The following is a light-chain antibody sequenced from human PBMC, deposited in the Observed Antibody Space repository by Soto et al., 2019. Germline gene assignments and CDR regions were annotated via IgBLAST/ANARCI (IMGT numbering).Light chain of an antibody. V-gene: IGKV4-1*01. Sequence: DIVMTQSPDSLAVSLGERATINCESSQNVLYSSNNKNYLAWYQQKPGQPPKLLIYWASTRESGVPDRFSGSGSGTDFTLTISSLQAEDVAVYYCQQYYSTPWTFGQGTKVEIK. J-gene: IGKJ1*01. CDR3: QQYYSTPWT. CDR1: QNVLYSSNNKNY. CDR2: WAS.